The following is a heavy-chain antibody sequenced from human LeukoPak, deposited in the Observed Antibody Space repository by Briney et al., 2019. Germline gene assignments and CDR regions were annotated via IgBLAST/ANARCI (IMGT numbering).Heavy chain of an antibody. J-gene: IGHJ4*02. V-gene: IGHV4-61*02. CDR2: IYTSGST. CDR3: ARESSLWTTVTTSFDY. CDR1: GGSISSGSYY. D-gene: IGHD4-17*01. Sequence: SQTLSLTCTVSGGSISSGSYYWSWIRQPAGKGLEWIGRIYTSGSTNYNPSLKSRVTISVDTSKNQFSLKLSSVTAADTAVYYCARESSLWTTVTTSFDYWGQGTLVTVSS.